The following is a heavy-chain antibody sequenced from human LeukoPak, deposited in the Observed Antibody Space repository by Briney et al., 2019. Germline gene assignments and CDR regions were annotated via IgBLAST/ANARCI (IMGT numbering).Heavy chain of an antibody. D-gene: IGHD5-18*01. V-gene: IGHV4-59*08. J-gene: IGHJ4*02. CDR2: IYYTGSA. CDR3: ARGRGDTAIDETYFDY. CDR1: GGSVGGYY. Sequence: SETLSLTCTVSGGSVGGYYWSWMRQPPGKGLEWIGYIYYTGSASYNPSLQSRVTLSVDTSKNQLSLTLASVTAAGTALYYCARGRGDTAIDETYFDYWGQGTLVTVSS.